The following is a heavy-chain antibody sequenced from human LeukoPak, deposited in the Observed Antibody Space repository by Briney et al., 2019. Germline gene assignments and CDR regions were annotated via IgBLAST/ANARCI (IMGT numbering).Heavy chain of an antibody. CDR3: ASSEYYYDSSGYYSHYYYYMDV. D-gene: IGHD3-22*01. V-gene: IGHV1-69*06. CDR2: IIPIFGTA. Sequence: ASVKVSCKASGGTFSSYAISWVRQAPGQGLEWMGGIIPIFGTANYAQKFQGRVTITADKSTSTAYMELSSLRSEDTAVYYCASSEYYYDSSGYYSHYYYYMDVWGKGTTVTVSS. CDR1: GGTFSSYA. J-gene: IGHJ6*03.